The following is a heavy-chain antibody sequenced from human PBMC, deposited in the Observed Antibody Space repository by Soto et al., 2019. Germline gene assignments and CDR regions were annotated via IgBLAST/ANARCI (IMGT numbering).Heavy chain of an antibody. CDR3: ARGFGSSGWYPGWFDP. Sequence: QVQLVESGGGVVQPGRSLRLSCAASGFTFSSYATHWVRQAPGKGLEWVAVISYDGSNKYYADSVKGRFTISRDNSKNTLYLQMNSLRAEDTAVYYCARGFGSSGWYPGWFDPWGQGTLVTVSS. D-gene: IGHD6-19*01. V-gene: IGHV3-30-3*01. CDR2: ISYDGSNK. J-gene: IGHJ5*02. CDR1: GFTFSSYA.